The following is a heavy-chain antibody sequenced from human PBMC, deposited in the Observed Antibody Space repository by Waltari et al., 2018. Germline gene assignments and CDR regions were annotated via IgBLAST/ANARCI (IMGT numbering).Heavy chain of an antibody. V-gene: IGHV1-2*04. CDR2: INPNSGGT. Sequence: QVQLVQSGAEVKKPGASVKVSCKASGYTFTGYYMHWVRQAPGQGPEWMGWINPNSGGTNYAQKFQGWVTMTRDTSISTAYMELSRLRSDDTAVYYCARITTGYSSGWHFDYWGQGTLVTVSS. CDR1: GYTFTGYY. D-gene: IGHD6-19*01. J-gene: IGHJ4*02. CDR3: ARITTGYSSGWHFDY.